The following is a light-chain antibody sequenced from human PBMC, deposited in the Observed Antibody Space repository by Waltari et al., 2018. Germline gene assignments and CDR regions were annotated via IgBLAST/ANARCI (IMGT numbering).Light chain of an antibody. Sequence: DIVLTQPPGPLSLSPGERAPLSCRASQSTSTYLAWYQQKPGQAPRLLIYGASSRATGIPDRFSGSGSGTDFTLTISRVEPEDFALYYCQQYGSSPTFGQGTKLEI. CDR3: QQYGSSPT. J-gene: IGKJ2*01. CDR1: QSTSTY. CDR2: GAS. V-gene: IGKV3-20*01.